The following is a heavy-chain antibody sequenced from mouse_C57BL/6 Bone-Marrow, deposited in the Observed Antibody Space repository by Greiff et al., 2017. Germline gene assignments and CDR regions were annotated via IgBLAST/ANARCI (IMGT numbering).Heavy chain of an antibody. CDR2: IRLKSDNYAT. J-gene: IGHJ3*01. D-gene: IGHD4-1*01. CDR3: TLTGTWFAY. V-gene: IGHV6-3*01. CDR1: GFTFSNYW. Sequence: DVKLVESGGGLVQPGGSMKLSCVASGFTFSNYWMNWVRQSPEKGLEWVAQIRLKSDNYATHYAESVKGRFTISRGDSKSSVYLQMNNLRAEDTGIYYCTLTGTWFAYWGQGTLVTVSA.